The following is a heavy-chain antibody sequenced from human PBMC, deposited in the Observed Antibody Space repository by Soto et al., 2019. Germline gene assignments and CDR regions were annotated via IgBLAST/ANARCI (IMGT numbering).Heavy chain of an antibody. CDR1: GGSISSGDYY. D-gene: IGHD2-2*01. CDR3: ARDGPAGYCSSTSCYKYNWFDP. Sequence: SSETLSLTCTASGGSISSGDYYWSWIRQPPGKGLEWIGYIYYSGSTYYNPSLKSRVTISVDTSKNQFSLKLSSVTAADTAVYYCARDGPAGYCSSTSCYKYNWFDPWGQGTLVTVSS. CDR2: IYYSGST. J-gene: IGHJ5*02. V-gene: IGHV4-30-4*01.